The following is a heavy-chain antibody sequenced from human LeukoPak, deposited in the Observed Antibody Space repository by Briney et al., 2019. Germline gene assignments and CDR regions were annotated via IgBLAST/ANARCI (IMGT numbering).Heavy chain of an antibody. CDR2: ISSSGSTI. CDR3: ARFALKTPPTD. Sequence: GGSLRLSCAASGFTFSSYEMNWVRQAPGKGLEWVSYISSSGSTIYYADSVKGRFTISRDNAKNSLYLQMNSLRAEDTAVYYCARFALKTPPTDWGQGTLVTVSS. CDR1: GFTFSSYE. J-gene: IGHJ4*02. V-gene: IGHV3-48*03.